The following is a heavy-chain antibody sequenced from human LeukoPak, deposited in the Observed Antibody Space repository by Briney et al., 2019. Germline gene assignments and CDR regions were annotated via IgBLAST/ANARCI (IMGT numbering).Heavy chain of an antibody. CDR2: INHSGST. CDR3: ARGRRAAAVRSNYWYFDL. D-gene: IGHD6-13*01. V-gene: IGHV4-34*01. Sequence: PSETLSLTCAVYGGSFSGYYWSSIRQPPGKGLEWIGEINHSGSTNYNPSLKSRVSISVDTSKNQFSLKLSSVTAADTAVYYCARGRRAAAVRSNYWYFDLWGRGTLVTVSS. J-gene: IGHJ2*01. CDR1: GGSFSGYY.